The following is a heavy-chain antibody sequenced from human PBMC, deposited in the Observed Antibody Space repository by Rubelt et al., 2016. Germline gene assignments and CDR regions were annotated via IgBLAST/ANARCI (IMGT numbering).Heavy chain of an antibody. V-gene: IGHV4-38-2*02. J-gene: IGHJ4*02. CDR1: GYSISSGYY. CDR2: IYHSGST. Sequence: QVQLQESGPGLVKPSETLSLTCTVSGYSISSGYYWGWIRQPPGKGLEWIGSIYHSGSTYYNPSLKSLVTISVDTSKNQFSLKLSSVTAADTAVYYCARGDYGDYVPFDYWGQGTLVTVSS. CDR3: ARGDYGDYVPFDY. D-gene: IGHD4-17*01.